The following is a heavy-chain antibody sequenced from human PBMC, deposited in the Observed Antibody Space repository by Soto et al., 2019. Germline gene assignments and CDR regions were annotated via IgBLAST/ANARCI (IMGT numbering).Heavy chain of an antibody. CDR1: GYTFTDFG. V-gene: IGHV1-18*01. D-gene: IGHD7-27*01. Sequence: QGQLVQSGGEVKKPGASVKVSCKASGYTFTDFGISWVRQAPGQGLEWMGWISAYNGNTNYAQKVQGRATTTTDTSTSTAYMELRSLRSDDTAVYYCARDSGNLGNWAYFFDYWGQGTLVTVSS. J-gene: IGHJ4*02. CDR2: ISAYNGNT. CDR3: ARDSGNLGNWAYFFDY.